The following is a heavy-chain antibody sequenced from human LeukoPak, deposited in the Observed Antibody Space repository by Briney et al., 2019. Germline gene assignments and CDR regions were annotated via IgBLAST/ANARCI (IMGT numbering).Heavy chain of an antibody. Sequence: PSETLSLTCSVSGGSISNYCWSWIRQPAGKGLEWIGRIYASGSTDYNSSLKSRVTMSVDPSKKQFSLKLSSVTAADTAVYYCARVGSDGSYFDYWGQGTLVPVSS. J-gene: IGHJ4*02. V-gene: IGHV4-4*07. CDR1: GGSISNYC. D-gene: IGHD1-26*01. CDR2: IYASGST. CDR3: ARVGSDGSYFDY.